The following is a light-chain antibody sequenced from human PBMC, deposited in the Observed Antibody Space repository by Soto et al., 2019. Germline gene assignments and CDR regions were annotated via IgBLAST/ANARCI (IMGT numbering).Light chain of an antibody. CDR1: ALPKQY. CDR2: KDS. J-gene: IGLJ2*01. V-gene: IGLV3-25*03. Sequence: SSELTQPPSVSVSPGQTARITCSGAALPKQYAYWYQQKPGQAPVLVIYKDSERPSGIPERFSGSSSGTTVTLTISGVQAEDEADYYCQSADSSGTYAVVFGGGTKLTVL. CDR3: QSADSSGTYAVV.